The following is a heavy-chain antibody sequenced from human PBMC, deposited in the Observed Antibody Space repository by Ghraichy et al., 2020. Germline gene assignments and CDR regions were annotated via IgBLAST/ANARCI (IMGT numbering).Heavy chain of an antibody. CDR3: ARDFFSSITSPNYYYGMDV. J-gene: IGHJ6*02. V-gene: IGHV1-2*06. Sequence: ASVKVSCKASGYTFTAYYMNWVRQAPGHGLEWMGRINPNSGDANYAQKFQGRVTVTSDTSISTAYMEVSGLRSDDTAIYYCARDFFSSITSPNYYYGMDVWGQGTTVTVPS. CDR1: GYTFTAYY. D-gene: IGHD1-14*01. CDR2: INPNSGDA.